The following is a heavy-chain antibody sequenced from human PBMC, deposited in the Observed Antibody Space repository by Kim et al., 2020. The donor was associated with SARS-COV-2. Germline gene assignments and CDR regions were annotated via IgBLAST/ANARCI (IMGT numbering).Heavy chain of an antibody. V-gene: IGHV3-30*01. CDR2: NK. J-gene: IGHJ4*02. CDR3: ARSEGAEFDY. Sequence: NKYYADSVKGRFTISRDNSKNTLYLQMNSLRAEDTAVYYCARSEGAEFDYWGQGTLVTVSS. D-gene: IGHD3-16*01.